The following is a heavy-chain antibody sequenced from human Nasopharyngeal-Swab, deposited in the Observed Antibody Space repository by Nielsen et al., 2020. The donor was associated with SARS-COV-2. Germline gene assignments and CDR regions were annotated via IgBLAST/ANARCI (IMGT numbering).Heavy chain of an antibody. Sequence: GGSLRLSCKGSGYSFTSHWIGWVRQMPGKGLEWMGIIYPGDSDTRYSPSFQGQVTISADKSISTAYLQWSSLKVSDTAMYYCARPPAYSSGLFDYWGQGTLVTVSS. J-gene: IGHJ4*02. CDR2: IYPGDSDT. V-gene: IGHV5-51*01. CDR3: ARPPAYSSGLFDY. D-gene: IGHD6-19*01. CDR1: GYSFTSHW.